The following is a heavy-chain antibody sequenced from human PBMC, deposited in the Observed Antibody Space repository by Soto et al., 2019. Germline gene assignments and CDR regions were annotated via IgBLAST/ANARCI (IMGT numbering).Heavy chain of an antibody. D-gene: IGHD6-13*01. V-gene: IGHV3-30-3*01. Sequence: PGGSLRLSCAASGFTFSSYAMPWARQAQGKGLEWVAVISYDGSNKYYADSVKGRFTISRDNSKTTLYLQLNSLSAEDTAVYYCARDESGDSSSWYTFVYYYGMDVWGQGTTVTVSS. CDR1: GFTFSSYA. CDR2: ISYDGSNK. CDR3: ARDESGDSSSWYTFVYYYGMDV. J-gene: IGHJ6*02.